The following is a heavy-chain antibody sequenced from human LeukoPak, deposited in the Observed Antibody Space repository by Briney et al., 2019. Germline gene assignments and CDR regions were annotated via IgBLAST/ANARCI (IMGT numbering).Heavy chain of an antibody. CDR3: ARHRAYSSSSPFDY. CDR1: GGSISSLY. V-gene: IGHV4-59*08. CDR2: IYYTGST. J-gene: IGHJ4*02. D-gene: IGHD6-6*01. Sequence: PSETLSLTCSVSGGSISSLYWSGIRQPPGKGLEWIGCIYYTGSTNYNPSLKSRVTMFVDMSKNQFSLRLSSVTAADTAVYYCARHRAYSSSSPFDYWGQGTLVTVSS.